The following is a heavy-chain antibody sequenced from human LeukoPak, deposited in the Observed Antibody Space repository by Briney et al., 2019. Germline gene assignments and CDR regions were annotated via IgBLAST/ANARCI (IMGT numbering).Heavy chain of an antibody. CDR3: ARVTAPDRGMFDY. V-gene: IGHV1-2*06. CDR1: GYTFTGYH. Sequence: ASVKVSCKASGYTFTGYHMHWVRQAPGQGLEWMGRINPNSGDTNYAQKFQGRVTMTRDRSISAAYLQWSSLKASDTAMYYCARVTAPDRGMFDYWGQGTLVTVSP. CDR2: INPNSGDT. J-gene: IGHJ4*02. D-gene: IGHD1-20*01.